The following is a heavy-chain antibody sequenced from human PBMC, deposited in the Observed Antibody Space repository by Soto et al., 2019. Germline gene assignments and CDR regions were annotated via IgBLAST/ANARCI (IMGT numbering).Heavy chain of an antibody. D-gene: IGHD3-10*01. CDR2: IYNTGTT. CDR1: GFTVGNNY. V-gene: IGHV3-53*01. J-gene: IGHJ4*02. CDR3: ARDGRGSGSHYNSFGY. Sequence: EVQLVESGGGLIQPGGSLKLSCAASGFTVGNNYMSWVRQAPGKGLEWVSLIYNTGTTKYADSVKGRFTVSSDHAKTTLLLQMKGMRAEDPAVYYWARDGRGSGSHYNSFGYGGQGTLVTVSS.